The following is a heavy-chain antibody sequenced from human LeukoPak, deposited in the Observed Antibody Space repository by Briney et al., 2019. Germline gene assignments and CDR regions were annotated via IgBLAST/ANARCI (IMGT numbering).Heavy chain of an antibody. D-gene: IGHD3-10*01. Sequence: TSETLSLTCTVSGGSISSSSYYWGWIRQPPGKGLEWIGSTYYSGSTYYNPSLKSRVTISVDTSKNQFSLKLSSVTAADTAVYYCARLVRGVSPYFDYWGQGTLVTVSS. J-gene: IGHJ4*02. CDR1: GGSISSSSYY. CDR2: TYYSGST. CDR3: ARLVRGVSPYFDY. V-gene: IGHV4-39*01.